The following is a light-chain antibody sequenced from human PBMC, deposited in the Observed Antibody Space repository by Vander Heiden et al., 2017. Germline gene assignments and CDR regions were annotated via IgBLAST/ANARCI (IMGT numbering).Light chain of an antibody. CDR3: TSYTSRTTWV. Sequence: QSDLTQPASVSGSPGQSLTISCTGTSSDVGGYNYVSWYQQHPGKAPKVMIYDVSNRPSGVSNRFSGSKSGNTASLTISGLQAEDEADYYCTSYTSRTTWVFGGGTKLTVL. V-gene: IGLV2-14*03. J-gene: IGLJ2*01. CDR1: SSDVGGYNY. CDR2: DVS.